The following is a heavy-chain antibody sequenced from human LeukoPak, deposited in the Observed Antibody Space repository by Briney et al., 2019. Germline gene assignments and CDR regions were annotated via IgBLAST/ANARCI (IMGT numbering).Heavy chain of an antibody. Sequence: PSETLSLTCAVYGGSFSGYYWSWIRQPPGKGLEWIGEINHSGSTNYNPSLKSRGTISVDTSKKQFSLKLGSVTAADTAVYYCVTYYFDSSGPKKNYWGQGTLVTVSS. D-gene: IGHD3-22*01. J-gene: IGHJ4*02. CDR3: VTYYFDSSGPKKNY. V-gene: IGHV4-34*01. CDR2: INHSGST. CDR1: GGSFSGYY.